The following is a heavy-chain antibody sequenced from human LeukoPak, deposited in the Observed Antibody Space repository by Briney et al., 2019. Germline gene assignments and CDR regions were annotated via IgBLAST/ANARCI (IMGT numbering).Heavy chain of an antibody. Sequence: SVKVSCKASGGTFSSYAISWVRQAPAQGLEWVGRIIPILGIANYAQKFQGRVTITADKSTSTAYMELSSLRSEDTAVYYCARDLWAAAATDYYYGMDVWGQGTTVTVSS. CDR1: GGTFSSYA. D-gene: IGHD6-13*01. CDR2: IIPILGIA. J-gene: IGHJ6*02. V-gene: IGHV1-69*04. CDR3: ARDLWAAAATDYYYGMDV.